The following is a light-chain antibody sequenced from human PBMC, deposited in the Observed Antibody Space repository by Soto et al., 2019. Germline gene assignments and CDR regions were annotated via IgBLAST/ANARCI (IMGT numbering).Light chain of an antibody. J-gene: IGLJ2*01. CDR1: SSDVETSNI. V-gene: IGLV2-23*02. CDR3: CSYAGSSTLV. CDR2: EVN. Sequence: QSALTQPASVSGSPGRSITISCAGTSSDVETSNIVSWYQHHPGKAPKVIIYEVNKRPSGVSDRFSGSRSGNTASLTISGLQAEDEAAYYCCSYAGSSTLVIGGGTKLTVL.